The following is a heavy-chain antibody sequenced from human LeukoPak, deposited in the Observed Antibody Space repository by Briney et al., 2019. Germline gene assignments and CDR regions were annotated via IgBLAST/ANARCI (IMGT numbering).Heavy chain of an antibody. CDR1: GFTFSSYW. J-gene: IGHJ6*02. V-gene: IGHV3-74*01. Sequence: PGGSLRLSCAASGFTFSSYWMHWVRQAPGKGLVWVSRINSDGSSTSYADSVKGRLTISRGNAKNTLYLQMNSLRAEDTAVYYCAREGVWRQQLVDYYYGMDVWGQGTTVTVSS. CDR3: AREGVWRQQLVDYYYGMDV. D-gene: IGHD6-13*01. CDR2: INSDGSST.